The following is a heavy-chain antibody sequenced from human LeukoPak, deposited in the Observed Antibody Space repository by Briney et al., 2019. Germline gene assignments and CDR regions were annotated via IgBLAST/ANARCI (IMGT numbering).Heavy chain of an antibody. CDR2: IKSSNT. J-gene: IGHJ4*02. CDR1: GGSISSDRFY. D-gene: IGHD3-16*01. Sequence: SETLSLTCTVSGGSISSDRFYWTWVRQPAGKRPEWIGCIKSSNTNYNPSLKSRVNISVDTSTNQFSLKLSSLTAADTAVYYCARVPDWTYVPDYWGQGTLVTVSS. V-gene: IGHV4-61*02. CDR3: ARVPDWTYVPDY.